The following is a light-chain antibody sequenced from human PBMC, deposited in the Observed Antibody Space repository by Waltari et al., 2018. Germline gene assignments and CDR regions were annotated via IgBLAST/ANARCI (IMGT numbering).Light chain of an antibody. V-gene: IGKV1-5*03. Sequence: DIQMTQSPSTLSASVGDRFSISCRASQSISNWLAWYQRKPGKAPKLLIYRASTLASGVPSRFSGSGSGTTFTLTISSLQPDDFATYYCQQYNSYSLLSFGGGTKVEIK. CDR3: QQYNSYSLLS. CDR1: QSISNW. CDR2: RAS. J-gene: IGKJ4*01.